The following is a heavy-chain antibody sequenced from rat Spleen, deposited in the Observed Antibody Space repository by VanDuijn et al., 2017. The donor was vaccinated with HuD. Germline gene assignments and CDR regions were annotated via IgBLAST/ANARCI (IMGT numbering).Heavy chain of an antibody. CDR2: IIYDGSST. CDR3: VRHYINGPFDY. Sequence: EVQLVESGGGLVQPGRSLKLSCAASGFTFSDYAMAWVRQAPKKGLEWVATIIYDGSSTFYRDSVKGRFTISRDNAKSTLYLQMDSLRSEDTATYYCVRHYINGPFDYWGQGVMVTVSS. J-gene: IGHJ2*01. CDR1: GFTFSDYA. D-gene: IGHD1-11*01. V-gene: IGHV5-17*01.